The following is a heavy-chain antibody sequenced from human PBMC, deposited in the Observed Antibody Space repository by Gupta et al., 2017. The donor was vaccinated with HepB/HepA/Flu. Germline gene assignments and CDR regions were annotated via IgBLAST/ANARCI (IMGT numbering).Heavy chain of an antibody. Sequence: EVQLVESGGGLVKPGGSLRLSCAASGLTFSSYSMNWVRQAPGKGLEWVSSISSSSSYIYYADSLKGRFTISRDNAKNSLYLQMNSLRAEDTAVYYCAREDNSDTFDIWGQGTMVTVSS. D-gene: IGHD4-23*01. J-gene: IGHJ3*02. CDR1: GLTFSSYS. V-gene: IGHV3-21*01. CDR2: ISSSSSYI. CDR3: AREDNSDTFDI.